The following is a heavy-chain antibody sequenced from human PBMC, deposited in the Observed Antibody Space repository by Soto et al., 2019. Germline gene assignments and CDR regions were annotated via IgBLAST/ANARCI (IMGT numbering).Heavy chain of an antibody. D-gene: IGHD3-16*02. CDR1: GYTFTSYG. V-gene: IGHV1-18*04. CDR3: ARDNTSDYVWGSYPPHLDY. Sequence: GXSVKVSCKASGYTFTSYGIIWVRQAPGQGLEWMGWISACNGNTNYAQKLQGRVTMTTDTSTSTAYMELRSLRSDDTAVYYCARDNTSDYVWGSYPPHLDYWGQGTLVTVSS. CDR2: ISACNGNT. J-gene: IGHJ4*02.